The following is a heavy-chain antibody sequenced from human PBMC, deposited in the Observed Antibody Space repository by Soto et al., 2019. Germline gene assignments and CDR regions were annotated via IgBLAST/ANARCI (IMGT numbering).Heavy chain of an antibody. CDR1: GGPFSSYA. J-gene: IGHJ4*02. V-gene: IGHV1-69*12. CDR2: IVPIVDTS. Sequence: QVQLVQSGAEVRQPASSVKVSCKASGGPFSSYAISRVRQAPGQGLEWMGGIVPIVDTSTYAQKFQGRVTITADSSTSTVYLELSSLRSDDTAVYYCVRVVAIPGYPNNWGQGTLVTVSS. CDR3: VRVVAIPGYPNN. D-gene: IGHD5-12*01.